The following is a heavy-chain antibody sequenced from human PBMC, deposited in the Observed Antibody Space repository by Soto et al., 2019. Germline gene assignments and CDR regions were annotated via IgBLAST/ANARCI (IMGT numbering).Heavy chain of an antibody. V-gene: IGHV3-48*02. CDR1: GFTFSSYS. CDR2: ISSSSSTI. D-gene: IGHD6-6*01. J-gene: IGHJ4*02. CDR3: ARGLSGDYSSSSDHY. Sequence: EVQLVESGGGLVQPGGSLRLSCAASGFTFSSYSMNWVRQAPGKGLEWVSYISSSSSTIYYADSVKGRFTISRDNAKNSLDLHMKSLRDEDTAVYYCARGLSGDYSSSSDHYWGQGTLVTVSS.